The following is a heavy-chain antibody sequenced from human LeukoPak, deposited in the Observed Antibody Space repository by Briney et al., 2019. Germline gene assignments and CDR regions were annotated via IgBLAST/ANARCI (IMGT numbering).Heavy chain of an antibody. CDR1: GFSFSDAW. Sequence: GGSLRLSCAASGFSFSDAWMSWVRQIPGKGLEWVGRIESQTDAGTTDYAAPVKGRFTISRDDSTNTLYLQMNSLKSEDTAVYYCTTYGSGRKFDYWGQGILVTVSS. CDR3: TTYGSGRKFDY. CDR2: IESQTDAGTT. D-gene: IGHD3-10*01. V-gene: IGHV3-15*04. J-gene: IGHJ4*02.